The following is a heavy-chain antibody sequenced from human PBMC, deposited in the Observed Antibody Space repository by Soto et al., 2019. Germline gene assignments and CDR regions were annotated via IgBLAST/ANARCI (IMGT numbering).Heavy chain of an antibody. J-gene: IGHJ6*03. CDR1: GYSFTSYW. CDR2: IYPGYSDT. Sequence: GESLKISCKGSGYSFTSYWIGWVRQMPGKGLEWMGIIYPGYSDTRYSPSFQGQVTISADKSISTAYLQWSSLKASDTAMFYCARHISGYCSSTSCQRDYYYYYYMDVWGKGTTVTVSS. D-gene: IGHD2-2*01. CDR3: ARHISGYCSSTSCQRDYYYYYYMDV. V-gene: IGHV5-51*01.